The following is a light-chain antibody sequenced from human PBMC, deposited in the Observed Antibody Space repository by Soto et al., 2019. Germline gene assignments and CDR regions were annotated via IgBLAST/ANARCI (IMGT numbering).Light chain of an antibody. CDR1: QSVSSN. V-gene: IGKV3-15*01. CDR2: GAS. CDR3: QQAGT. J-gene: IGKJ3*01. Sequence: EIVMTQSPATLSVSPGERATISCRASQSVSSNLAWYQQKPGQAPRLLIYGASTRATGIPARFSGSGSGTEFTLTISSLQSEDFAVYYCQQAGTFGPGTKVDIK.